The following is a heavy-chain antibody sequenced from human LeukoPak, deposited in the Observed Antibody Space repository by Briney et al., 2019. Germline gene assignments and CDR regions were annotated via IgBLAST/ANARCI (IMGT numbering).Heavy chain of an antibody. V-gene: IGHV4-61*08. Sequence: SETLSLTCVVSGYAVNSDGSYWSWIRQPPGQGLEWIGYIFHTGSASYNPSLRSRVTMSVDTSKNQFSLRLTSVSAADTAVYYCARYGSGNTEFDYWGQGTLVTVSS. CDR3: ARYGSGNTEFDY. CDR2: IFHTGSA. J-gene: IGHJ4*02. CDR1: GYAVNSDGSY. D-gene: IGHD3-10*01.